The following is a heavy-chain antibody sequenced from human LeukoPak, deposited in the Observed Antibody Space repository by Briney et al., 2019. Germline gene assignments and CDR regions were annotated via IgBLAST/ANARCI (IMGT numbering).Heavy chain of an antibody. J-gene: IGHJ6*02. Sequence: GASVKVSCKASGYTFTSYDINWVRQATGQGLEWMGWMNPNSGNTGYAQKFQGRVTMTRNTSISTAYMELSSLRSEDTAVYYCARVRITYYDILLSVSAGRDYGMDVWGQGTTVTVSS. CDR1: GYTFTSYD. V-gene: IGHV1-8*01. D-gene: IGHD3-9*01. CDR2: MNPNSGNT. CDR3: ARVRITYYDILLSVSAGRDYGMDV.